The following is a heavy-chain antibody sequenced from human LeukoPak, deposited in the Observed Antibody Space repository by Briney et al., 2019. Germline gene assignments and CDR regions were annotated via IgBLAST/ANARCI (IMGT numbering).Heavy chain of an antibody. D-gene: IGHD6-13*01. J-gene: IGHJ4*02. CDR1: GYTFTGYY. CDR3: ARDQAPLVGYSSSWYYFDY. CDR2: FNPNSGGT. Sequence: ASVKVSCKASGYTFTGYYMHWVRQAPGQGPEWMGWFNPNSGGTNYAQKFQGRVTMTRDTSISSAYMELIRLSSDDTAVYYCARDQAPLVGYSSSWYYFDYWGQGTLVTVSS. V-gene: IGHV1-2*02.